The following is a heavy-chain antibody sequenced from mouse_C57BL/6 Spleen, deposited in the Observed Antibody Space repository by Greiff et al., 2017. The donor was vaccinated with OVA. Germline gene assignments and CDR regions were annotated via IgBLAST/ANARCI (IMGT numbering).Heavy chain of an antibody. V-gene: IGHV1-15*01. Sequence: SGAELVRPGASVTLSCKASGYTFTDYEMHWVKQTPVHGLEWIRAIDPETGGTAYNQKFKGKAILTADKSSSTAYMELRSLTSEDSAVYYCHYDARSWGQGTTLTVSS. J-gene: IGHJ2*01. CDR3: HYDARS. D-gene: IGHD2-4*01. CDR1: GYTFTDYE. CDR2: IDPETGGT.